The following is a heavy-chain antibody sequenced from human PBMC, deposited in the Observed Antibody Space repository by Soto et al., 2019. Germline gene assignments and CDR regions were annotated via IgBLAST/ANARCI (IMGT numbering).Heavy chain of an antibody. CDR3: ARGGAVSPTWFDP. J-gene: IGHJ5*02. CDR2: ISSSSSYI. D-gene: IGHD6-6*01. V-gene: IGHV3-21*01. CDR1: GFTFSSYS. Sequence: SLRLSCAASGFTFSSYSMNWVRQAPGKGLEWVSSISSSSSYIYYADSVKGRFTISRDNAKNSLYLQMNSLRAEDTAVYYWARGGAVSPTWFDPCDQGTQVTVAS.